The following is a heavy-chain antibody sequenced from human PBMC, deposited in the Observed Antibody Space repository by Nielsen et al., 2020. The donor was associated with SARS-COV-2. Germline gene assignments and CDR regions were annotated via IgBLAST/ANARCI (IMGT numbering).Heavy chain of an antibody. CDR2: IYFSDSDT. CDR1: GYRFTSFW. Sequence: ESLKISCKVSGYRFTSFWIGWVRQMPGKGLEWMGIIYFSDSDTRFSPSFQGQVTISVDTSINTAYLQWGSLKASDTALYYCARLGGRWLPNWYFDLWGRGTLVTVSS. J-gene: IGHJ2*01. D-gene: IGHD3-22*01. CDR3: ARLGGRWLPNWYFDL. V-gene: IGHV5-51*01.